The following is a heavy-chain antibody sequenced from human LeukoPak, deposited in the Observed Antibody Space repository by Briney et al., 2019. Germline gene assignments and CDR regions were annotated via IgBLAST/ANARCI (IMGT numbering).Heavy chain of an antibody. Sequence: GRSLRLSCAASGFTFSSYGMHWVRQAPGKGLEWVAVISYDGSNKYYADSVKGRFTISRDNSKNTLYLQMSSLRAEDTAVYYCAKEFDGDYEVGERGFIDYWGQGTLVTVSS. J-gene: IGHJ4*02. CDR1: GFTFSSYG. D-gene: IGHD4-17*01. CDR2: ISYDGSNK. CDR3: AKEFDGDYEVGERGFIDY. V-gene: IGHV3-30*18.